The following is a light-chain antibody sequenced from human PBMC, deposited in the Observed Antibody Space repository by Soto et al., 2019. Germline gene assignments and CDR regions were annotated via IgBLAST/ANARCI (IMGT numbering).Light chain of an antibody. CDR1: SSDVGGYNF. V-gene: IGLV2-14*01. CDR2: EVT. J-gene: IGLJ2*01. CDR3: SSYTGSTTVV. Sequence: QSVLTQPASVSGSPGQSITLSCTGTSSDVGGYNFVSWYQQHPGKAPKLMIYEVTNRPSGVSNRFSGSKSGNTASLTISGLQAEDETDYYCSSYTGSTTVVFGGGTQLTVL.